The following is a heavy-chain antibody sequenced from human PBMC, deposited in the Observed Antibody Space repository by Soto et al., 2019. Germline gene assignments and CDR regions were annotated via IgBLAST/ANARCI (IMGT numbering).Heavy chain of an antibody. CDR2: ISGAGDSP. CDR3: AKGGDYDLDFDS. Sequence: EVQLLESGGGLVQPGGSLRLSCAASGFTFRSPAMSWVRQPPGKGLEWVSAISGAGDSPFYADSVKGRFTISRDNSNNMLYLQINGLRAEDTAMYYCAKGGDYDLDFDSWGQGTPVTVSS. J-gene: IGHJ4*02. V-gene: IGHV3-23*01. CDR1: GFTFRSPA. D-gene: IGHD4-17*01.